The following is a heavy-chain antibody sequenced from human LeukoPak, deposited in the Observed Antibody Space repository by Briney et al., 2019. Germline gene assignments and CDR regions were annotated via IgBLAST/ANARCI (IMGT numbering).Heavy chain of an antibody. J-gene: IGHJ4*02. CDR3: TRVGDGYPY. D-gene: IGHD5-24*01. CDR1: GYTFTSYG. V-gene: IGHV1-2*02. CDR2: IKANSGDT. Sequence: ASVKVSCKASGYTFTSYGISWVRQAPGQGPEWMGWIKANSGDTNYAQKFQGRVTMTRDTSISTVYMELSRLTSDDTAVYYCTRVGDGYPYWGQGTLVTVSS.